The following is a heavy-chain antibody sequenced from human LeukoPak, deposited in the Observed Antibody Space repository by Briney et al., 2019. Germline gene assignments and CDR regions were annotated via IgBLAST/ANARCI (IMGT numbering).Heavy chain of an antibody. V-gene: IGHV3-23*01. Sequence: GGSLRLSCTASGFIFSDYSMSWVRQAPGKGLEWVSAISGSGGSTYYADSVKGRFTISRDNSKNTLYLQMNSLRAEDTAVYYCAKTGIAVADGMDVWGQGTTVTVSS. CDR2: ISGSGGST. CDR1: GFIFSDYS. D-gene: IGHD6-19*01. J-gene: IGHJ6*02. CDR3: AKTGIAVADGMDV.